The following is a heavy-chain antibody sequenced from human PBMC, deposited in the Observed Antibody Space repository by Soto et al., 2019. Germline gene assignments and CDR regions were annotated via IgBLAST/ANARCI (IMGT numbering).Heavy chain of an antibody. J-gene: IGHJ5*02. CDR1: GGSISSYY. CDR2: IYYSGST. D-gene: IGHD3-10*01. V-gene: IGHV4-59*08. CDR3: ARHHGELWFGEFWFDP. Sequence: PSETLSLTCTVSGGSISSYYWSWIRQPPGKGLEWIGYIYYSGSTNYNPSLKSRVTISVDTSKNQFSLKLSSVTAADTAVYYCARHHGELWFGEFWFDPWGQGTLVTVSS.